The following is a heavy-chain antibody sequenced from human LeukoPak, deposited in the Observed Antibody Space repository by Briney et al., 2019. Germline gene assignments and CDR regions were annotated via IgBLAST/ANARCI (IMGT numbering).Heavy chain of an antibody. CDR3: ARGSGGGSPY. Sequence: SETLSLTCAVYGGSFSGYYWSWIRQPPGKGLEWIGEINHGGSTNYNPSLKSRVTISVDTSKNQFSLKLSSVTAADTAVHYCARGSGGGSPYWGQGTLVTVSS. CDR2: INHGGST. V-gene: IGHV4-34*01. CDR1: GGSFSGYY. D-gene: IGHD3-16*01. J-gene: IGHJ4*02.